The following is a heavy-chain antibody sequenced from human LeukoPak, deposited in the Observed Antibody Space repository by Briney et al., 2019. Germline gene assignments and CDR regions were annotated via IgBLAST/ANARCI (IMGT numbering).Heavy chain of an antibody. Sequence: GGSLRLSCAASGFTFSSYAMHWVRQAPGKGLEWVAVISYDGSNKYYADYVKGRFTISRDNSKNTLFLQVDSLRPEDTAVYYCARGTAVYASWINYWGQGTLVTVSS. CDR1: GFTFSSYA. V-gene: IGHV3-30-3*01. CDR2: ISYDGSNK. D-gene: IGHD2-8*01. J-gene: IGHJ4*02. CDR3: ARGTAVYASWINY.